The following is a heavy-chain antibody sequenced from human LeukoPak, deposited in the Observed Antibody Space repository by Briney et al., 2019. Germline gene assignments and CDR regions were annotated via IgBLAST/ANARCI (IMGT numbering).Heavy chain of an antibody. CDR1: GVSISTYY. CDR2: FSYSGST. V-gene: IGHV4-59*01. CDR3: ARMYSGTSYYFDY. Sequence: PSETLSLTCPVSGVSISTYYWIWIRQPPAKGLEWMGFFSYSGSTKYNPSLKSRVTMSVDTSKDQFSLKLSSVTAADTAVYYCARMYSGTSYYFDYWGQGTLVTVSS. J-gene: IGHJ4*02. D-gene: IGHD1-26*01.